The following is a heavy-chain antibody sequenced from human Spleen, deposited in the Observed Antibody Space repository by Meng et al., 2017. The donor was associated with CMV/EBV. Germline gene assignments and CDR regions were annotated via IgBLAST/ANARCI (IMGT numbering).Heavy chain of an antibody. Sequence: GESLKISCAASGFAFSDYYMSWIRLAPGKGLEWVAVISNDGSNEHYADSVQGRFIISRDNSKNTMYMEMNALRTEDSALYFCARAPNPYYDFWSGFGGDYWGQGTLVTVSS. CDR3: ARAPNPYYDFWSGFGGDY. V-gene: IGHV3-30-3*01. D-gene: IGHD3-3*01. J-gene: IGHJ4*02. CDR1: GFAFSDYY. CDR2: ISNDGSNE.